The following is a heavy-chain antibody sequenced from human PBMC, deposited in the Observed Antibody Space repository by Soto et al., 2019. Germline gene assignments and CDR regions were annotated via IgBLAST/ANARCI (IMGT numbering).Heavy chain of an antibody. D-gene: IGHD3-9*01. V-gene: IGHV4-34*01. J-gene: IGHJ6*02. Sequence: SETLSLTCAVYGGSFSGYYWSWIRQPPGKGLEWIGEINHSGNTNYNPSLKSRVTISVDKSKNQFSLKLSSVTAADTAVYYCASQGLPYFVWNPTPPTEMDARGQGTTVPISS. CDR2: INHSGNT. CDR3: ASQGLPYFVWNPTPPTEMDA. CDR1: GGSFSGYY.